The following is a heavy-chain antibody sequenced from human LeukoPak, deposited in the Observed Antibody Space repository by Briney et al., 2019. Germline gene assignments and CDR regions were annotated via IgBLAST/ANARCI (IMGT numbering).Heavy chain of an antibody. J-gene: IGHJ4*02. Sequence: GGSLRLSCAAFGFGFTDFAVSWVRQAPGKGLEWVSTISESGPGTNYADSVKDRFTISRDNSKNTLYLQMNSLRAEDTAVYYCAKVQRTTYYDSSGYFDYWGQGTLVTVSS. D-gene: IGHD3-22*01. CDR2: ISESGPGT. CDR3: AKVQRTTYYDSSGYFDY. CDR1: GFGFTDFA. V-gene: IGHV3-23*01.